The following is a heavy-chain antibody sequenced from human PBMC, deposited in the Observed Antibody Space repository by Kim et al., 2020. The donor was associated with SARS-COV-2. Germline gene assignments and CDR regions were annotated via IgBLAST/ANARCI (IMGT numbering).Heavy chain of an antibody. Sequence: YNPCFRSRVTISVDTSKNQFSLNLTSVTAADTALYYCARYGSGSHPRFDSWGQGTLVTVSS. CDR3: ARYGSGSHPRFDS. J-gene: IGHJ4*02. D-gene: IGHD3-10*01. V-gene: IGHV4-59*01.